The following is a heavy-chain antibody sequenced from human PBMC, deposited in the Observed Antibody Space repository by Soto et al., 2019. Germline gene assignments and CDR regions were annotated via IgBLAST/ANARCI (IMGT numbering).Heavy chain of an antibody. D-gene: IGHD6-25*01. V-gene: IGHV4-4*07. CDR2: IYSSGST. Sequence: PSETLSLTCTVTGGTISGYYWTWIRQSAGGRLEWIGRIYSSGSTNYNPSLKSRVTISLDTSMNHFSLRLSSVTAADTAVYYCARGQRSSDWSDPWGQATLVTVSS. CDR3: ARGQRSSDWSDP. CDR1: GGTISGYY. J-gene: IGHJ5*02.